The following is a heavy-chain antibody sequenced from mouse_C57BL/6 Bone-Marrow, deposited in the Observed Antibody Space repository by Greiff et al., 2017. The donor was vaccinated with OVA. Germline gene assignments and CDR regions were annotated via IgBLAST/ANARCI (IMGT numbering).Heavy chain of an antibody. CDR3: ARGGLYDGYWYVDV. CDR2: INYDGSST. Sequence: EVQVVESEGGLVQPGSSMKLSCTASGFTFSDYYMAWVRQVPEKGLEWVANINYDGSSTYYLDSLKSRFIISRDNAKNILYLQMSSLKSEDTATYYGARGGLYDGYWYVDVWGTGTTVTVSS. V-gene: IGHV5-16*01. J-gene: IGHJ1*03. CDR1: GFTFSDYY. D-gene: IGHD2-3*01.